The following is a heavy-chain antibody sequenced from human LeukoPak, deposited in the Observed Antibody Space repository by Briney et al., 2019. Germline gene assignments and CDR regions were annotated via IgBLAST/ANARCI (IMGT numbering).Heavy chain of an antibody. CDR1: GFTFSSYA. CDR2: ISGSGGST. CDR3: ARGITFGGVIVTD. D-gene: IGHD3-16*02. Sequence: GGSLRLSCAASGFTFSSYAMSWVRQAPGKGLEWVSAISGSGGSTYYADSVKGRFTISRDNAKNSLYLQMNSLRAEDTAVYYCARGITFGGVIVTDWGQGTLVTVSS. J-gene: IGHJ4*02. V-gene: IGHV3-23*01.